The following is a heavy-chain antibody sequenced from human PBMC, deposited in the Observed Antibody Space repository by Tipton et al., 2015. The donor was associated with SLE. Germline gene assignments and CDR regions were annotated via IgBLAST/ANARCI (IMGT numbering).Heavy chain of an antibody. J-gene: IGHJ3*02. Sequence: TLSLTCTVSGGSISSGGYSWSWIRQHPGKGLEWIGNIYNSGTTYYTPSLKSRLTISIDTSKNQFSLNLTSVTAADTADYYCARGSGGTYCDAFDIWGQGTLVTVSS. CDR3: ARGSGGTYCDAFDI. CDR2: IYNSGTT. CDR1: GGSISSGGYS. D-gene: IGHD1-26*01. V-gene: IGHV4-31*03.